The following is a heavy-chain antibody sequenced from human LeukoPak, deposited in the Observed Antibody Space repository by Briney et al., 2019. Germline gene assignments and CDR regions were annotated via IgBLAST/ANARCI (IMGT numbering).Heavy chain of an antibody. CDR2: IIPILGIA. CDR3: ARQDAFDI. V-gene: IGHV1-69*04. CDR1: GGTFSSYA. Sequence: SVKVSCKASGGTFSSYAISWVRQAPGQGPEWMGRIIPILGIANYAQKFQGRVTITADKSTSTAYMELSSLRSEDTAVYYCARQDAFDIWGQGTMVTVSS. J-gene: IGHJ3*02.